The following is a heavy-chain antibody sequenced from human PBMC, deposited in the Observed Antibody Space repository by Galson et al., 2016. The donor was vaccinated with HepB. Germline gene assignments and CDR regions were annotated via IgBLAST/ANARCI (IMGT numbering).Heavy chain of an antibody. CDR2: ISFDGRKQ. CDR3: ARGITQTAAAQAGFKN. J-gene: IGHJ4*02. V-gene: IGHV3-30-3*01. Sequence: SLRLSCAASGFPFSSFAMHWVRQPPGKGLEWVAAISFDGRKQYYADSVTGRFTISRDTSNNHLFPQMNSRSPEDTSMYYCARGITQTAAAQAGFKNWGQGTLVTVSS. D-gene: IGHD1-20*01. CDR1: GFPFSSFA.